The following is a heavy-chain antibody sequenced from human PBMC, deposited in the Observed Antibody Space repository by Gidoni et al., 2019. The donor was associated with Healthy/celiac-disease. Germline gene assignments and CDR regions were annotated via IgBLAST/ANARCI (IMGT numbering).Heavy chain of an antibody. CDR1: GFTFSSYS. CDR3: SRDRRIVVVPAARSYYYYGMDV. D-gene: IGHD2-2*01. Sequence: EVQLVESGGGLVQPGGSLRLSCAASGFTFSSYSMKWLRQAPGKGLEWVSYISSSSSTIYYADSVKGRFIISIDNAKNSLYLQMNSLRDEDTAVYYWSRDRRIVVVPAARSYYYYGMDVWGQGTTVTVSS. V-gene: IGHV3-48*02. CDR2: ISSSSSTI. J-gene: IGHJ6*02.